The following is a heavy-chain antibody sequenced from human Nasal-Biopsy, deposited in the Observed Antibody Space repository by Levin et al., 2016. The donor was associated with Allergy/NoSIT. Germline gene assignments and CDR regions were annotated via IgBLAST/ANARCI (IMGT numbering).Heavy chain of an antibody. CDR3: VHRQGAYGSGPSWNGGTFDY. V-gene: IGHV2-5*02. CDR1: GFSLTTRPVG. CDR2: IYWDDDK. J-gene: IGHJ4*02. D-gene: IGHD3-10*01. Sequence: SGPTLVKPTQTLTLTCTFSGFSLTTRPVGVGWIRQPPGKALEWLALIYWDDDKFYSPSLKNRVTIAKDTSKNQVVLTMTNMDPVDTATYYCVHRQGAYGSGPSWNGGTFDYWGQGTLVTVSS.